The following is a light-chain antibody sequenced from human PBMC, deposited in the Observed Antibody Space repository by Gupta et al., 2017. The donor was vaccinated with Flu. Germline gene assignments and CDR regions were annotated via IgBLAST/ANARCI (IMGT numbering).Light chain of an antibody. J-gene: IGLJ3*02. V-gene: IGLV6-57*01. Sequence: FMLTQPHSVSESPGPPVTISCTRSSGHIASHYVQWYQQPPGSSPNSVMYEDNNRPSGVPDRFSGSIESSSTSAPLTIAGREAEADDDYYCQADDSSNRVFGGGTKLTVL. CDR3: QADDSSNRV. CDR2: EDN. CDR1: SGHIASHY.